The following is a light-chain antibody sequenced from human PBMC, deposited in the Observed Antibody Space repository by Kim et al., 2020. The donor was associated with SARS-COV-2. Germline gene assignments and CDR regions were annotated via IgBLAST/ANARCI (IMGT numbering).Light chain of an antibody. CDR3: QQYGIAPPYT. J-gene: IGKJ2*01. V-gene: IGKV3-20*01. Sequence: SPGERATLSCRTSQSVCRHCLAWYQQKPGQAPRLLIYSLSNRATGIPDRLSGSGSGTDFTLTISRLEPEDFAVYYCQQYGIAPPYTFGQGTKLEI. CDR1: QSVCRHC. CDR2: SLS.